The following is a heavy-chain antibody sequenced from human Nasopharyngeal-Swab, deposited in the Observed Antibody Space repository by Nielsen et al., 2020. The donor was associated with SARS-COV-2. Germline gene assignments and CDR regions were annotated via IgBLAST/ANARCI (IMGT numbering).Heavy chain of an antibody. CDR2: INHSGST. CDR3: ARTTTTTPFDS. CDR1: GGSFSGYY. V-gene: IGHV4-34*01. J-gene: IGHJ4*02. Sequence: SETLSLTCAVYGGSFSGYYWSWIRQPPGKGLEWIGEINHSGSTNYNPSLKSRVTISVDTSKNQFSLKLSSVTAADTAMYFCARTTTTTPFDSWGQGTLVAVSS. D-gene: IGHD1-1*01.